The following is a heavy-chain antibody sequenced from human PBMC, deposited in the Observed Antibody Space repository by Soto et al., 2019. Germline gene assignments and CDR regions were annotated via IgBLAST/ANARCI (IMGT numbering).Heavy chain of an antibody. CDR2: IIPIFGTA. CDR1: GGTFSSYA. V-gene: IGHV1-69*13. CDR3: ARVASTIFGVVIGGYFDY. J-gene: IGHJ4*02. D-gene: IGHD3-3*01. Sequence: SVKVPCKASGGTFSSYAISWVRQAPGQGLEWMGGIIPIFGTANYAQKFQGRVTITADESTSTAYMELSSLRSEDTAVYYCARVASTIFGVVIGGYFDYWGQGTLVTVSS.